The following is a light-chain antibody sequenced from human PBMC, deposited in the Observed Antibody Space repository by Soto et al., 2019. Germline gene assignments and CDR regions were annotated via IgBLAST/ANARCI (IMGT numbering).Light chain of an antibody. CDR1: SSNIAANS. CDR3: SSYAGSSNV. CDR2: DSD. Sequence: QSVLTQPPSVSAAPGQEVTISCSGSSSNIAANSVSWYQHLPGTAPKLLIYDSDRRPSGTPARFSGSKSGTSATLGITGLQTGDEADYYCSSYAGSSNVFGTGTTVTVL. J-gene: IGLJ1*01. V-gene: IGLV1-51*01.